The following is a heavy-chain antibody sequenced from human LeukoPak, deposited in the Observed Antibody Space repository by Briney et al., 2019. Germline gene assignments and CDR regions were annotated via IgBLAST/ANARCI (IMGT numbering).Heavy chain of an antibody. D-gene: IGHD3-10*01. CDR1: GGTFSSYA. CDR2: IIPIFGTA. Sequence: ASVKLSCKASGGTFSSYAIIWVRQAPGQGLEWMGGIIPIFGTANYAQKFQDRVTITADKSTSTAYMELSSMRSEDTAVYYCAKDRSWFGELSLDYWGQGTLVTVSS. V-gene: IGHV1-69*06. J-gene: IGHJ4*02. CDR3: AKDRSWFGELSLDY.